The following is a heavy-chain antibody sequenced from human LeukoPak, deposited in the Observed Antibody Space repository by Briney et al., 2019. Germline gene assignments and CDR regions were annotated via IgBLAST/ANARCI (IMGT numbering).Heavy chain of an antibody. CDR1: GGSISSSSYY. CDR2: IYYSGST. D-gene: IGHD3-22*01. V-gene: IGHV4-39*01. CDR3: ANLFPYPDGSGYIRDY. J-gene: IGHJ4*02. Sequence: SETLSLTCTVSGGSISSSSYYWGWIRQPPGKGLEWIGSIYYSGSTYYNPSLKSRVTISVDTSKNQFSLKLSSVTAADTAVYYCANLFPYPDGSGYIRDYWGRGTLVTVSS.